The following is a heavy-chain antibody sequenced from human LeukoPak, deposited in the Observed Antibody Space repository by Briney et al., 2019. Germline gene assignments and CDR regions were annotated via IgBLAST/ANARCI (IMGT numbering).Heavy chain of an antibody. CDR1: GYTFTGYC. CDR2: INPNSGGT. CDR3: ARGLYGSGINWFDP. Sequence: ASVKVSCKASGYTFTGYCMHWVRQAPGQGLEWMGWINPNSGGTNYAQKFQGWVTMTRDTSISTAYMELSRLRSDDTAVYYCARGLYGSGINWFDPWGQGTLVTVSS. J-gene: IGHJ5*02. V-gene: IGHV1-2*04. D-gene: IGHD3-10*01.